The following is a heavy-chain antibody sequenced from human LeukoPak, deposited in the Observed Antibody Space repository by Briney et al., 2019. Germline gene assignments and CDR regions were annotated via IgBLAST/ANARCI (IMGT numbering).Heavy chain of an antibody. Sequence: PSETLSLTCAVSGGSVSSGLNKWSWIRQPPGKELEWIGVISYSGSASYNPSLRSRVTISLDTSTNQFSLKLSSVTAADTAVYYCARGFWGSGSYLGMDVWGHGTTVTVSS. V-gene: IGHV4-61*01. CDR3: ARGFWGSGSYLGMDV. CDR1: GGSVSSGLNK. J-gene: IGHJ6*02. D-gene: IGHD1-26*01. CDR2: ISYSGSA.